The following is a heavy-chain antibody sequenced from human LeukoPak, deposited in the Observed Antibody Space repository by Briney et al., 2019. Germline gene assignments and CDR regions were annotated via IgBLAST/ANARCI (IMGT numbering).Heavy chain of an antibody. CDR2: ISYDESNK. D-gene: IGHD1-26*01. V-gene: IGHV3-30*01. J-gene: IGHJ5*02. CDR3: ARDLGAPGAPGWFDP. CDR1: GFTFSSYA. Sequence: GGSLRLSCAASGFTFSSYAMHWVGQAPARGLNGVAVISYDESNKYYAASVKGRFTISRDNSKNTLYLQMNSLRAEDTAVYYCARDLGAPGAPGWFDPWGQGTLVTVSS.